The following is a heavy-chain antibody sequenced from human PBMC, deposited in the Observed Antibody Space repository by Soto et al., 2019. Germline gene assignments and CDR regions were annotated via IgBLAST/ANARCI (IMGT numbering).Heavy chain of an antibody. Sequence: VQVVESGGGLVQPGGSLRLSCAASGFTFSSHAMHWFRQAPGKGLEHVSAISSDGGPTYYAVSVWGRFTISRDTSKNILYLQMGSLRPEDMAVYYCVRDLDYWGQGTLVTVSS. J-gene: IGHJ4*02. CDR1: GFTFSSHA. CDR2: ISSDGGPT. CDR3: VRDLDY. V-gene: IGHV3-64*07.